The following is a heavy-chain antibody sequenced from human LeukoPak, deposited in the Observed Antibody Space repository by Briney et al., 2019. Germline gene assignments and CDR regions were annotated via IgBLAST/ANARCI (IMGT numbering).Heavy chain of an antibody. J-gene: IGHJ4*02. D-gene: IGHD3-3*01. CDR1: GYTFTSYG. V-gene: IGHV1-18*01. CDR2: ISAYNGNT. Sequence: GASVKVSCKASGYTFTSYGISWVRQAPGQGLEWVGWISAYNGNTNYAQKLQCRVTMTTDTSTSTAYMELRSLRSDDTAVYYCARFEILRRTIFGVVPGTNDYWGQGTLVTVSS. CDR3: ARFEILRRTIFGVVPGTNDY.